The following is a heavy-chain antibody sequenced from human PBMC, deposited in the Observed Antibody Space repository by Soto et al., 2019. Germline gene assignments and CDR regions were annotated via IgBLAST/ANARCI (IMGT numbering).Heavy chain of an antibody. CDR1: SGSISTGNW. Sequence: QVELQESGPRLVKSSGTLSLTCEVSSGSISTGNWWSWVRQPPGKGLEWIGEIYYTGATNYHPSLKSRVTMTIDKSKDQFSLILPSATAADTAVYYCARVFSSGSGWMYYFDFWGQGILVSVSS. J-gene: IGHJ4*02. V-gene: IGHV4-4*02. CDR3: ARVFSSGSGWMYYFDF. CDR2: IYYTGAT. D-gene: IGHD6-25*01.